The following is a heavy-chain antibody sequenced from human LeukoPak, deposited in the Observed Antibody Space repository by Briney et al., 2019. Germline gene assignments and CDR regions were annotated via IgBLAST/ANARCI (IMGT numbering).Heavy chain of an antibody. J-gene: IGHJ4*02. D-gene: IGHD5-24*01. CDR3: ARETIGTNDY. Sequence: RGSLKLSCAASGFTFSSYPMHWVRQAPGKGLEYVSAISSNGDTTYYANSVRGRFTISRDNSKNTLYLQMGSLRTEDMAIYYCARETIGTNDYWGQGTLVTVSS. CDR1: GFTFSSYP. CDR2: ISSNGDTT. V-gene: IGHV3-64*01.